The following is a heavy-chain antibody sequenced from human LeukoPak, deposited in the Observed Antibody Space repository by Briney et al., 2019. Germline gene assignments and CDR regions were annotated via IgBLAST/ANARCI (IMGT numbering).Heavy chain of an antibody. CDR2: INHSGST. V-gene: IGHV4-39*07. CDR3: ARAPSSSWYLVY. D-gene: IGHD6-13*01. CDR1: GGSISSSSYY. Sequence: PSETLSLTCTVSGGSISSSSYYWGWIRQPPGKGLEWIGEINHSGSTNYNPSLKSRVTISVDTSKNQFSLKLSSVTAADTAVYYCARAPSSSWYLVYWGQGTLVTVSS. J-gene: IGHJ4*02.